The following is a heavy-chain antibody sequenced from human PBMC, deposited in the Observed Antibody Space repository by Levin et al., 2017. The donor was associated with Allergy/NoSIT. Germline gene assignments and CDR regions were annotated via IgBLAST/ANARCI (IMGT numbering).Heavy chain of an antibody. V-gene: IGHV1-3*01. D-gene: IGHD3-16*02. CDR1: GYSFTSYA. J-gene: IGHJ5*02. CDR2: INAANGNT. Sequence: GESLKISCKASGYSFTSYAMHWVRQAPGQRLEWMGWINAANGNTKYSQKFQGRVTITRDTSASTAHMELSSLRSEDTAVYYCAREGGDYDYIWGSYRFWFAPWGQGTLVTVSS. CDR3: AREGGDYDYIWGSYRFWFAP.